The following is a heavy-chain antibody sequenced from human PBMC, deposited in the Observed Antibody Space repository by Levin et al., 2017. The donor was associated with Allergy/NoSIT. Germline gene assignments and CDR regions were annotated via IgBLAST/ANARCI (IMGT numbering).Heavy chain of an antibody. D-gene: IGHD3-9*01. CDR3: ARDYLTISGPDY. V-gene: IGHV1-18*01. CDR1: GYSFSSYG. CDR2: ISGYNGNT. Sequence: GESLKISCKASGYSFSSYGINWVRRAPGQGLEWMGWISGYNGNTNDAQKFQGRVTMTTDTSTGTVYMELRSLRSDDTAMYYCARDYLTISGPDYWGQGTLVTVSS. J-gene: IGHJ4*02.